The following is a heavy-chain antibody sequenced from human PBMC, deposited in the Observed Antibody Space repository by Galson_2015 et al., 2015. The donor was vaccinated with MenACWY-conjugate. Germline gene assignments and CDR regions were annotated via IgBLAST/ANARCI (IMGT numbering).Heavy chain of an antibody. CDR3: ARDRGRRSNLYYYGMGL. CDR1: GFTFDEYG. Sequence: SLRLSCAASGFTFDEYGMNWVRHAPGKGLEWVSGLNWNGISTSYADSVKGRFIISRDNAKNSLFLQMNSLRAEDTALYYCARDRGRRSNLYYYGMGLWGHGTAVAVSS. D-gene: IGHD1-7*01. V-gene: IGHV3-20*04. CDR2: LNWNGIST. J-gene: IGHJ6*02.